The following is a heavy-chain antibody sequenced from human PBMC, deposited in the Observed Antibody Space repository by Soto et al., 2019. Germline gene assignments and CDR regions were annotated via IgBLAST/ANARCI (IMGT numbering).Heavy chain of an antibody. J-gene: IGHJ6*02. CDR1: EVTFSGYG. V-gene: IGHV3-23*01. Sequence: GSMRHCWGAAEVTFSGYGMTWVRQAPGKGLEWVSGISGSGGSTYYADSVKGRFTISRDNSKNTLYLQMNSLRAEDTAIYYCAKDGDVWGQGTTVTVSS. CDR2: ISGSGGST. CDR3: AKDGDV.